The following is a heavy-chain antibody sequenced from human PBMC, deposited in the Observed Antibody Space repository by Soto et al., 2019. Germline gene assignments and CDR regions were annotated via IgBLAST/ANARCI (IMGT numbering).Heavy chain of an antibody. Sequence: GPVKGSRKASGYTFSRYGIRRGRQAPGQGVEWMGWVSAYNGNTKYAQKLQGRGTMTTETTPSTTHMELRRLKSDDTAEYYCARERGAYRTSWYGVTFEKHYYYYGMDVWGQGTTVTVSS. CDR1: GYTFSRYG. V-gene: IGHV1-18*04. CDR2: VSAYNGNT. CDR3: ARERGAYRTSWYGVTFEKHYYYYGMDV. D-gene: IGHD6-13*01. J-gene: IGHJ6*02.